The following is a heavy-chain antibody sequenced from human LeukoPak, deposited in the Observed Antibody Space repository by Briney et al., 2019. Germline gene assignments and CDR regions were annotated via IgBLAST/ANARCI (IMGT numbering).Heavy chain of an antibody. V-gene: IGHV3-23*01. Sequence: GGSLRRSCAASGFTFSTYAMSWVRQAPGKGLEWVSAISGSGGGTYYADSVRGRFTISRDNSKNTLYLQMNSLRAEDTAIYYCAKSYYDILTGQPYWGQGTLVTVSA. CDR1: GFTFSTYA. CDR2: ISGSGGGT. J-gene: IGHJ4*02. CDR3: AKSYYDILTGQPY. D-gene: IGHD3-9*01.